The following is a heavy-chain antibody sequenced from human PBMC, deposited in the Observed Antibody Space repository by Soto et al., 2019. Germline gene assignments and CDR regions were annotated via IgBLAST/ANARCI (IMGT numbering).Heavy chain of an antibody. Sequence: AASVTVSCKATGYTFTRYYMHWVRQAPRQGIEWERWRNPKSGGKNKAQQFHGRVTMTRDASISTAYIERSRLRSDDTAVYYCATTYYYDRSGQWATPVWGQGTLVTVSS. V-gene: IGHV1-2*02. CDR2: RNPKSGGK. D-gene: IGHD3-22*01. CDR3: ATTYYYDRSGQWATPV. CDR1: GYTFTRYY. J-gene: IGHJ4*02.